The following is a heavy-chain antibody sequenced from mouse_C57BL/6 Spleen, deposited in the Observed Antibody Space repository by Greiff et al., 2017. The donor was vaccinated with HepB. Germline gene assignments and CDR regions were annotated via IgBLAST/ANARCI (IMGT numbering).Heavy chain of an antibody. J-gene: IGHJ1*03. CDR2: ISDGGSYT. D-gene: IGHD2-1*01. Sequence: EVKVEESGGGLVKPGGSLKLSCAASGFTFSSYAMSWVRQTPEKRLEWVATISDGGSYTYYPDNVKGRFTISRDNAKNNLYLQMSHLKSEDTAMYYCARDYGRDWYFDVWGTGTTVTVSS. V-gene: IGHV5-4*01. CDR3: ARDYGRDWYFDV. CDR1: GFTFSSYA.